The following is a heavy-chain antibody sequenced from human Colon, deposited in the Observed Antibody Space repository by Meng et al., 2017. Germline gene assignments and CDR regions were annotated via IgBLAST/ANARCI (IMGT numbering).Heavy chain of an antibody. Sequence: QGHMPNAAPRPCYPSYTLPLTGTVSGGPHIGYVWIWMRQPSGNGLEWFGHILRSGRTYYNPSLKWRVTISVDSSKNQFSLELSSVTASDTAVYYCARVSPPEYYYDSSGFLNWFDPWCQVTLVTVSS. CDR1: GGPHIGYV. CDR3: ARVSPPEYYYDSSGFLNWFDP. D-gene: IGHD3-22*01. CDR2: ILRSGRT. V-gene: IGHV4-4*07. J-gene: IGHJ5*02.